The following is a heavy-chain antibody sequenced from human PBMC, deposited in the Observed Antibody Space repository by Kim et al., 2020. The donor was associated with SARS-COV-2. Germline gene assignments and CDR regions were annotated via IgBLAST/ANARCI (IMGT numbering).Heavy chain of an antibody. D-gene: IGHD3-9*01. V-gene: IGHV3-64D*06. CDR1: GFTFSSYA. CDR2: ISSNGGST. Sequence: GSLRLSCSASGFTFSSYAMHWVRQAPGKGLEYVSAISSNGGSTYYADSVKGRFTISRDNSKNTLYLQMSSLRAEDTAVYYCVKDPKDYDILTGYPTQGLFDPWGQGTLVTVSS. J-gene: IGHJ5*02. CDR3: VKDPKDYDILTGYPTQGLFDP.